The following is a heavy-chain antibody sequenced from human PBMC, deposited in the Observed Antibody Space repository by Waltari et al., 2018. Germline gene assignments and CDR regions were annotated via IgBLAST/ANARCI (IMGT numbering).Heavy chain of an antibody. V-gene: IGHV3-7*01. Sequence: EVQLVEYGGGLVQPGGSRRLSCGAYGFTVGYYGMGWVGQAPGKGLEWVANMNQDGIEKFYVDSVKGRFTISRDNAKNSLYLQMNGLRVEDTAVYYCARSLSEDIVPTTGVFFDYWGQGSLVTVSS. CDR2: MNQDGIEK. D-gene: IGHD5-12*01. CDR1: GFTVGYYG. CDR3: ARSLSEDIVPTTGVFFDY. J-gene: IGHJ4*02.